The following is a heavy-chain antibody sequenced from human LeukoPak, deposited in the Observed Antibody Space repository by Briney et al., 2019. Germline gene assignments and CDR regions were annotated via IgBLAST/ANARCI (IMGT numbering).Heavy chain of an antibody. D-gene: IGHD4-17*01. V-gene: IGHV3-21*01. J-gene: IGHJ5*02. CDR1: GFTFSSYS. CDR3: ARAFSDDYGDVYNWFDP. CDR2: ISSSSSYI. Sequence: GASLRLSCAASGFTFSSYSMNWVRQAPGKGLEWVSSISSSSSYIYYADSVKGRFTISRDNAKNSLYLQMNSLRAEDTAVYYCARAFSDDYGDVYNWFDPWGQGTRVTVSS.